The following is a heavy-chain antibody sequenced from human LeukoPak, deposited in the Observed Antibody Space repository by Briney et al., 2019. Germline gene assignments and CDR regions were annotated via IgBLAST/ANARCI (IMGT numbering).Heavy chain of an antibody. Sequence: GESLKISCKGSGYSFTTYWIGWVRQMPGKGLEWMGIIHPGDSDTRYSPSFQGQVTISADRSISTAYLQWSSLKASDTAMYYCARQDLAAALDVRGQGTMVTVSS. CDR2: IHPGDSDT. CDR1: GYSFTTYW. J-gene: IGHJ3*01. CDR3: ARQDLAAALDV. V-gene: IGHV5-51*01. D-gene: IGHD6-13*01.